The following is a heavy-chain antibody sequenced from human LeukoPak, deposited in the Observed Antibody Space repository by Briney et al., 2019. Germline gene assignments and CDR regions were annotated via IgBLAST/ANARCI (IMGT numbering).Heavy chain of an antibody. D-gene: IGHD4-17*01. V-gene: IGHV4-34*01. Sequence: SETLSLTCAVYGGSFSGYYWSWIRQPPGKGLEWIGEINHSGSTNYNPSLKSRVTISVDTSKNQFSLKLSSVTAADTAVYYCARGLFHIWVTTSMYYFDYWGQGTLVTVSS. J-gene: IGHJ4*02. CDR1: GGSFSGYY. CDR2: INHSGST. CDR3: ARGLFHIWVTTSMYYFDY.